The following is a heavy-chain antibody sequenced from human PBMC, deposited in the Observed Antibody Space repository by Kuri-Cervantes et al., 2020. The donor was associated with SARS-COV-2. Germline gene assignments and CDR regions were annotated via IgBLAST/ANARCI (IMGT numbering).Heavy chain of an antibody. V-gene: IGHV3-30*03. CDR2: ISYDGSNK. Sequence: GESLKISCAASGFTFSSYAMHWVRQAPGKGLEWVAVISYDGSNKYYADSVRGRFTISRDNSKNTLYLQMNSLRAEDTAVYYCARDSSYYYGSGSYSVYWGHGNRVTVSS. CDR3: ARDSSYYYGSGSYSVY. D-gene: IGHD3-10*01. J-gene: IGHJ4*01. CDR1: GFTFSSYA.